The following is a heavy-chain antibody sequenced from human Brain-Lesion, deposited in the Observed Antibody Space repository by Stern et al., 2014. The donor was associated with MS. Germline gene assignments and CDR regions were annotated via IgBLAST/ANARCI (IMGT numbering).Heavy chain of an antibody. CDR2: IVPIFGTT. J-gene: IGHJ1*01. CDR3: ARGEGYSSRWYEVQS. CDR1: AGTFSTYE. D-gene: IGHD6-13*01. Sequence: QVQLMQSGAEVKKPGSSVKVSCRSSAGTFSTYEISWVRQAPGQGLEWMGKIVPIFGTTNYAQKFQGRVTITADESTNTAYMELSSLVSEDTAVYYCARGEGYSSRWYEVQSWGQGTLVTVSS. V-gene: IGHV1-69*15.